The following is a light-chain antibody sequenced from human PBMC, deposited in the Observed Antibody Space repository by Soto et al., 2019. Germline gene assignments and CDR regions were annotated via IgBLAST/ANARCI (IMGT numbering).Light chain of an antibody. CDR1: QSISSW. J-gene: IGKJ1*01. CDR3: QQYNSYWT. V-gene: IGKV1-5*01. Sequence: DIQVTQSPSTLSASVGDRFTITCRASQSISSWLAWYQQKPGKAPKLLIYDASSLESGVPSRFSGSGSGTEFTLTISSLQPDDFATYYCQQYNSYWTFGQGTKGDIK. CDR2: DAS.